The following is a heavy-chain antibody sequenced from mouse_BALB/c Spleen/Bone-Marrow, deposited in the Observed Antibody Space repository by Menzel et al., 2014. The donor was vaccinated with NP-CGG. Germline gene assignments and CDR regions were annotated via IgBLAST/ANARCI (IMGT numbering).Heavy chain of an antibody. J-gene: IGHJ2*01. D-gene: IGHD2-1*01. CDR2: INPSNGGT. V-gene: IGHV1S81*02. CDR1: GYTFTSYY. CDR3: TRYGNSYFAH. Sequence: VQGVESGAELVKPGASVKLSCKASGYTFTSYYMYWVKQRPGQGLEWIGEINPSNGGTNFNEKFKSKATLTVDKSSSTAYMQLSSLTSEDSAVYYCTRYGNSYFAHWRQGTALTVSS.